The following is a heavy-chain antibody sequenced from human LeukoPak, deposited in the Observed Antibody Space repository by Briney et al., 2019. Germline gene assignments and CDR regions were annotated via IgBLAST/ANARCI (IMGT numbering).Heavy chain of an antibody. Sequence: SETLSLTCTVSGGSISSYYWSWIRQPPGKGLEWIGYIYYSGSTNYNPSLKSRVTISVDTSKNQFSLKLSSVTAADTAVYYCARSPLVSVTTLSDYWGQGTLVTASS. CDR3: ARSPLVSVTTLSDY. D-gene: IGHD4-17*01. J-gene: IGHJ4*02. V-gene: IGHV4-59*01. CDR1: GGSISSYY. CDR2: IYYSGST.